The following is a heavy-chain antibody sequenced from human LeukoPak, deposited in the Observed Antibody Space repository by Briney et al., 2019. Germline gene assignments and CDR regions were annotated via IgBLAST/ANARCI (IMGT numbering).Heavy chain of an antibody. CDR3: ARSSWYGSNYFDY. Sequence: PSETLSLTCTVSGGSISSGDYYWSWIRQPPGKGLEWIGYIYYSGSTYYNPSLKSRVTISVDTSKNQFSLKLSSVTAADTAVYYCARSSWYGSNYFDYWGQGTLVTVSS. CDR2: IYYSGST. J-gene: IGHJ4*02. CDR1: GGSISSGDYY. V-gene: IGHV4-30-4*08. D-gene: IGHD6-13*01.